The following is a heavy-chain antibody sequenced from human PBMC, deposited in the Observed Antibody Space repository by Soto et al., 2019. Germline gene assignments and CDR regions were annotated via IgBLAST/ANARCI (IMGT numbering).Heavy chain of an antibody. D-gene: IGHD2-2*01. J-gene: IGHJ4*02. CDR1: GGSFSDYY. CDR2: INHSGVT. CDR3: ARKSLFCSSTSCYAAPFDY. V-gene: IGHV4-34*01. Sequence: PSETLSLTCAVYGGSFSDYYWTWIRQPPGKGLEWIGEINHSGVTNYNPSLKSRVTISVDTSKNQVSLNLSSVTAADTAVYYCARKSLFCSSTSCYAAPFDYWGRETLVPFSS.